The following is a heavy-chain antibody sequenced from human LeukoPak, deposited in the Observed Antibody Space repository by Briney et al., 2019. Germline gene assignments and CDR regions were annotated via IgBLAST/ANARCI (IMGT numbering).Heavy chain of an antibody. CDR1: GYTFTGYY. J-gene: IGHJ4*02. D-gene: IGHD3-10*01. CDR2: INPNSGGT. Sequence: GASVKVSCKASGYTFTGYYMHWVRQAPGQGLEWMGWINPNSGGTNYAQKFQGRVTMTRDTSISTAYMELSRLRSDDTAVYYCARGLTMVRGVIIPPGFDYWGQGTLVTVSS. V-gene: IGHV1-2*02. CDR3: ARGLTMVRGVIIPPGFDY.